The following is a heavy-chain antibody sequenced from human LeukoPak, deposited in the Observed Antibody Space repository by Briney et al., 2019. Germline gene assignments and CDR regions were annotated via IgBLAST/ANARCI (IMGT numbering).Heavy chain of an antibody. D-gene: IGHD1-26*01. CDR1: GYTLTELS. J-gene: IGHJ3*02. CDR2: FDPEDGET. Sequence: ASVKVSCKVSGYTLTELSMHWVRQAPGKGLEWMGGFDPEDGETIYAQKFQGRVTMTEDTSTDTAYMELSSLRSEDTAVYYCATFSWELHSGGDAFDIWGQGTMVTVSS. CDR3: ATFSWELHSGGDAFDI. V-gene: IGHV1-24*01.